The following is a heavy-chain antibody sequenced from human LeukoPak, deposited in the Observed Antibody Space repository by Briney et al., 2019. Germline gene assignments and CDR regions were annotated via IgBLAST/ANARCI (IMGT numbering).Heavy chain of an antibody. D-gene: IGHD6-25*01. CDR2: IKPDGSEK. V-gene: IGHV3-7*01. J-gene: IGHJ4*02. CDR3: ARGGKRLDAN. CDR1: GFTFSTYW. Sequence: GGSLRLSCAASGFTFSTYWMSWVRQAPGKGLEWVADIKPDGSEKNYLESVKGRFTISRDDAKNSLYLQMDGLRVQDTAVYYCARGGKRLDANWGQGTLVTVSS.